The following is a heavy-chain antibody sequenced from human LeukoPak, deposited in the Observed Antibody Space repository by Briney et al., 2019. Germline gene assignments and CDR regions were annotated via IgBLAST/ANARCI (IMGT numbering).Heavy chain of an antibody. J-gene: IGHJ4*02. D-gene: IGHD3-22*01. Sequence: GGSLRLSCAASGFTFNNYNMNWVRQAPGKGLEWVSSISSSNSYIYYADSVKGRFTISRDNAKNSLYLQMNSLRAEDTAVYYCARSSQGDSSGYWWDYWGQGTLVTVSS. V-gene: IGHV3-21*01. CDR2: ISSSNSYI. CDR1: GFTFNNYN. CDR3: ARSSQGDSSGYWWDY.